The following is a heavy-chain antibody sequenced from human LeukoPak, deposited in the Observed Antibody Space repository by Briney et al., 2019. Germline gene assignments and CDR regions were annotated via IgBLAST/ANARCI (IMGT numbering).Heavy chain of an antibody. D-gene: IGHD2-2*02. V-gene: IGHV1-18*01. Sequence: NGNTNYAQKLQGRVTMTTDTSTSTAYMELRSLRSDDTAVYYCARVSIVVVPAAILDDAFDIWGQGTMVTVSS. CDR2: NGNT. CDR3: ARVSIVVVPAAILDDAFDI. J-gene: IGHJ3*02.